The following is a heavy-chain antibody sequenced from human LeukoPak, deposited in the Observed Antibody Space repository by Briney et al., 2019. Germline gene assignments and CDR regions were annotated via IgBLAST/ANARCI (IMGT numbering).Heavy chain of an antibody. J-gene: IGHJ6*04. V-gene: IGHV3-23*01. CDR2: ISSSGGST. CDR3: AELGITMIGGV. CDR1: GFTFSSYA. Sequence: PGGSLRLSCAASGFTFSSYAMSWVRQAPGKGLEWVSGISSSGGSTVYADSVKGRFTISRDNFRNTVFPQMNSLRAEDTAVYYCAELGITMIGGVWGKGTTVTISS. D-gene: IGHD3-10*02.